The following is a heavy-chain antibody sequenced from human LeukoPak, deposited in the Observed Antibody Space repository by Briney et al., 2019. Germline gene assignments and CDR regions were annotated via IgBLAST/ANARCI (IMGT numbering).Heavy chain of an antibody. CDR2: INGSRGST. V-gene: IGHV3-23*01. Sequence: GGSLRLSCAASGFTFSSYAMSWVRQAPGKGLEWVSAINGSRGSTHYAASEKGRSTISRDNSKNTLYLQMNSLRAGDTAVYYCAKYYDSSGYYSAYFDYWGQGTLVTVSS. CDR1: GFTFSSYA. D-gene: IGHD3-22*01. J-gene: IGHJ4*02. CDR3: AKYYDSSGYYSAYFDY.